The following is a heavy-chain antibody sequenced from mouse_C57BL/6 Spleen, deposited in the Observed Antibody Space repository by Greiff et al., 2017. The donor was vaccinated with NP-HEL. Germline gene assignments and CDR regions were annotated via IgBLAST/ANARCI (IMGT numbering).Heavy chain of an antibody. CDR3: AREENSFAY. V-gene: IGHV1-7*01. Sequence: VQGVESGAELAKPGASVKLSCKASGYTFTSYWMHWVKQRPGQGLEWIGYINPSSGYTKYNQKFKDKATLTADKSSSTAYMQVSSLTYEDAAVYYWAREENSFAYWGQGTLVTVSA. CDR1: GYTFTSYW. CDR2: INPSSGYT. J-gene: IGHJ3*01.